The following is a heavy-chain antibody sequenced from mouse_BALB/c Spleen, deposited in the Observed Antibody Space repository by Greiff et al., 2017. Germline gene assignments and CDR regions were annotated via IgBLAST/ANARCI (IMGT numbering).Heavy chain of an antibody. Sequence: EVKLVESGGGLVQPGGSRKLSCAASGFTFSSFGMHWVRQAPEKGLEWVAYISSGSSTIYYADTVKGRFTISRDNPKNTLYLQMSSLRSEDTAMYYCARHASNYYGSSSFAYWGQGTLVTVCA. J-gene: IGHJ3*01. CDR2: ISSGSSTI. CDR3: ARHASNYYGSSSFAY. V-gene: IGHV5-17*02. D-gene: IGHD1-1*01. CDR1: GFTFSSFG.